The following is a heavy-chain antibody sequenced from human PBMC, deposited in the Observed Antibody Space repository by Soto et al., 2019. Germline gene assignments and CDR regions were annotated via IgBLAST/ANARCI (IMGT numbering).Heavy chain of an antibody. D-gene: IGHD3-3*01. CDR3: ARGITIFGVVIFWYCDL. J-gene: IGHJ2*01. CDR1: SGSISSYY. Sequence: SETLSLTFTVSSGSISSYYWSWIRQPPGKGLEWIGYIYYSGSTNYNPSLKSRVTISVDTSKNQFSLKLSSVTAADTAVYYCARGITIFGVVIFWYCDLWGRGTLVT. CDR2: IYYSGST. V-gene: IGHV4-59*01.